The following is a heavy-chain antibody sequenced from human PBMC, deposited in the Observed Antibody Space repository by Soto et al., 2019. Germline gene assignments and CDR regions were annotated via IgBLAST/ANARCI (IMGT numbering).Heavy chain of an antibody. Sequence: QVQLVESGGGLVKPGGSLRLSCAASGFTFSDYYMIWIRQAPGKGLEWVSYISDSGSRIHYADSVKGRFTISRDNAKFSLYLQMNSLRAEDTAVYSCARAPIPYSSNYYQRNWFDPWGQGTLVTVSS. D-gene: IGHD6-13*01. J-gene: IGHJ5*02. CDR2: ISDSGSRI. CDR3: ARAPIPYSSNYYQRNWFDP. V-gene: IGHV3-11*01. CDR1: GFTFSDYY.